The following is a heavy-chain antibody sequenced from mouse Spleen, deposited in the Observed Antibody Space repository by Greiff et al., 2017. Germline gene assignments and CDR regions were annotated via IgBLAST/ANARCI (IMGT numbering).Heavy chain of an antibody. D-gene: IGHD2-3*01. V-gene: IGHV1-76*01. J-gene: IGHJ4*01. Sequence: QVQLKQSGAELVRPGASVTLSCKASGYTFTDYYINWVKQRPGQGLEWIARIYPGSGNTYYNEKFKGKATLTAEKSSSTAYMQLSSLTSEDSAVYFCARSRGYSVMDYWGQGTSVTVSS. CDR3: ARSRGYSVMDY. CDR1: GYTFTDYY. CDR2: IYPGSGNT.